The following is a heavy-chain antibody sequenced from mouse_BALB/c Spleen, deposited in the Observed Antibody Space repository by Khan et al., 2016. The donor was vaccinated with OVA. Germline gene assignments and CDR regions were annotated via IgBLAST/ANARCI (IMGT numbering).Heavy chain of an antibody. J-gene: IGHJ3*01. D-gene: IGHD4-1*01. CDR2: IDPEKGNT. Sequence: VRLQQSGAELVRPGALVKLSCKGSGFNIKDYYMHWVKQRPEQGLEWIGWIDPEKGNTIYDPKLQGKANITADTSSNTAYLQLSSLESEDTAVYSCARSGYSAWFAYWGQGTLVTVSA. CDR3: ARSGYSAWFAY. CDR1: GFNIKDYY. V-gene: IGHV14-1*02.